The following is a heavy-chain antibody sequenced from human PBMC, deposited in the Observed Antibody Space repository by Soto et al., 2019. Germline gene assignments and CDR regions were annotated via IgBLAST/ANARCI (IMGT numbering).Heavy chain of an antibody. CDR3: ARGDYYGSGSYSYYYYGMDV. CDR1: GGSFSGYY. J-gene: IGHJ6*02. Sequence: SETLSLTCAVYGGSFSGYYWSWIRQPPGKGLEWIGEINHSGSTNYNPSLKSRATISVDTSKNQFSLKLSSVTAADTAVYYCARGDYYGSGSYSYYYYGMDVWGQGTTVTVSS. V-gene: IGHV4-34*01. D-gene: IGHD3-10*01. CDR2: INHSGST.